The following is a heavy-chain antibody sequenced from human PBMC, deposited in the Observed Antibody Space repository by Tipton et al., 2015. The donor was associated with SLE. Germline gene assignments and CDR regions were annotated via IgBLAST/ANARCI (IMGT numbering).Heavy chain of an antibody. CDR3: ASIAFRGVDI. D-gene: IGHD3-10*01. CDR2: INHSGST. V-gene: IGHV4-34*01. Sequence: LRLSCTVSGGSISSYYWSWIRQPPGKGLEWIGEINHSGSTNYNPSLKSRVTISVDTSKNQFSLKLSSVTAADTAVYYCASIAFRGVDIWGQGTMVTVSS. J-gene: IGHJ3*02. CDR1: GGSISSYY.